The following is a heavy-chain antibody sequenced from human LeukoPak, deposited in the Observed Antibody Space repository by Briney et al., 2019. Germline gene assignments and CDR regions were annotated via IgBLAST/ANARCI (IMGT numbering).Heavy chain of an antibody. CDR3: AKDGGSYSSGWYGYYYYYGMDV. Sequence: GGSLRLSCAASGFTFSSYAMSWVRQAPGKGLEWVSAISGSGGSTYYADSVKGRFTISRDNSKNTLYLQMNSLRAEDTAVYYCAKDGGSYSSGWYGYYYYYGMDVWGQGTTVTVSS. V-gene: IGHV3-23*01. CDR2: ISGSGGST. CDR1: GFTFSSYA. D-gene: IGHD6-19*01. J-gene: IGHJ6*02.